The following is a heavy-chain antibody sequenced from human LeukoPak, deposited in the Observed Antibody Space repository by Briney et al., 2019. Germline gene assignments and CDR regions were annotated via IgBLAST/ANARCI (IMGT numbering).Heavy chain of an antibody. CDR3: ARFRANGSGSYFYNWFDP. J-gene: IGHJ5*02. CDR1: GVSISSGGYY. V-gene: IGHV4-31*03. Sequence: PSQTLSLTCTVSGVSISSGGYYWSWIRQHPGKGLEWIGYIYYSGSTYYNPSLKRRVTISVDTSKNQFSLKLSSVTAADTAVYYCARFRANGSGSYFYNWFDPWGQGTLVTVSS. D-gene: IGHD3-10*01. CDR2: IYYSGST.